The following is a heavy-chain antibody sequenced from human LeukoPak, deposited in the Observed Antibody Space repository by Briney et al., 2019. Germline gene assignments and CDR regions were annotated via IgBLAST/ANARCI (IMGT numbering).Heavy chain of an antibody. Sequence: SETLSLTCAVYGVSFSDYYWSWIRQPPGKGLEWIGEINHSGSTNYNPSLKSRVTMSVDTSKNQFSLKLSSVTAADTALYYCARGLRLGELSLSPYFYYWGQGALVTVSS. CDR3: ARGLRLGELSLSPYFYY. D-gene: IGHD3-16*02. V-gene: IGHV4-34*01. CDR2: INHSGST. J-gene: IGHJ4*02. CDR1: GVSFSDYY.